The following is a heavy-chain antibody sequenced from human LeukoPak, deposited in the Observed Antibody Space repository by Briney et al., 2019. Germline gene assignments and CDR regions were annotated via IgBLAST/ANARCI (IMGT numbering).Heavy chain of an antibody. CDR3: ARTGSLTGKYYDFWQGPGWFDP. CDR1: GGSISSYY. CDR2: IYTSGST. J-gene: IGHJ5*02. V-gene: IGHV4-4*09. Sequence: SETPSLTCTVSGGSISSYYWSWIRQPPGKGLEWIGYIYTSGSTNYNPSLKSRVTISVDTSKNQFSLKLSSVTAADTAVYYCARTGSLTGKYYDFWQGPGWFDPWGQGTLVTVSS. D-gene: IGHD3-3*01.